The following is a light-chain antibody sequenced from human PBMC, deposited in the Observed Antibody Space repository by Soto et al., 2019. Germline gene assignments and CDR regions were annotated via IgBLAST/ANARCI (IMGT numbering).Light chain of an antibody. CDR1: QGISSY. Sequence: DIQLTQSPSFLSASVGDRVTITCRASQGISSYLAWYQQKPGKAPKLLIYAVFTLQSGVPSRFSGSGSGTEFTLTISSLQPEDFATYYCQQLNSYPVTFGQGTRLEIK. J-gene: IGKJ5*01. V-gene: IGKV1-9*01. CDR2: AVF. CDR3: QQLNSYPVT.